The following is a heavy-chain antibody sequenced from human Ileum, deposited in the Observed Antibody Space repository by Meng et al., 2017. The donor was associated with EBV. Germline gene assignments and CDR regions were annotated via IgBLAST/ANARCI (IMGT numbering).Heavy chain of an antibody. D-gene: IGHD6-19*01. CDR1: GGSIGSSNW. J-gene: IGHJ4*02. Sequence: QVPLQGSAPGLVKPSGTLSFTCAVSGGSIGSSNWWSWVRQPPGKGLEWIGEIYHSGSTNYNPSLKSRVTMSVDKSKNQFSLNLSSVTAADTAVYYCARVGQWLPIDYWGQGTLVTVSS. V-gene: IGHV4-4*02. CDR2: IYHSGST. CDR3: ARVGQWLPIDY.